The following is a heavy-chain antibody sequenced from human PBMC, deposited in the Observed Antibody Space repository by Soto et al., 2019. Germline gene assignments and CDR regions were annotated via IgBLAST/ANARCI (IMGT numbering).Heavy chain of an antibody. Sequence: SETLSLTCTVSGGSISSSNYYWGWVRQSPGTGLEWIASIYYTGSTNYNASLKSRVTISVDTSKNQFSLKLSSVTAADMAVYYCARYESFNGYYFDYWGLGTLVNVS. CDR3: ARYESFNGYYFDY. J-gene: IGHJ4*02. D-gene: IGHD1-26*01. CDR2: IYYTGST. CDR1: GGSISSSNYY. V-gene: IGHV4-39*01.